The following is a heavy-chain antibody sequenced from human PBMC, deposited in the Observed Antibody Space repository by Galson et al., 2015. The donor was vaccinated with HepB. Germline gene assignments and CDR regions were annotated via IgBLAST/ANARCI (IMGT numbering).Heavy chain of an antibody. CDR3: ARDHYSSSWYSLPRYYGMDV. D-gene: IGHD6-13*01. V-gene: IGHV3-33*01. J-gene: IGHJ6*02. CDR1: GFTFSSYG. Sequence: SLRLSCAASGFTFSSYGMHWVRQAPGKGLEWVAVIWFDGSNKYYADSVKGRFTISRDNSKNTLYLQMNSLRAEDTAVYYCARDHYSSSWYSLPRYYGMDVLCQGTTVTVSS. CDR2: IWFDGSNK.